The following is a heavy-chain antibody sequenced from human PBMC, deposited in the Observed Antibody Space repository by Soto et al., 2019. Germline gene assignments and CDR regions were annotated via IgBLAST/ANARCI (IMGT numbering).Heavy chain of an antibody. J-gene: IGHJ4*02. V-gene: IGHV3-30*18. CDR3: AKGGRQWLVTSDFNY. CDR2: VSHDGRNT. D-gene: IGHD6-19*01. CDR1: GLTFSDYA. Sequence: VQLVESGGGVVQPGRSLRLSCAASGLTFSDYAMHWVRQAPGKGLEWVAVVSHDGRNTHYADSVKGRFTISRDSSKNTVSLEMTSLRSEDTAVYYCAKGGRQWLVTSDFNYWGQGALVTVSS.